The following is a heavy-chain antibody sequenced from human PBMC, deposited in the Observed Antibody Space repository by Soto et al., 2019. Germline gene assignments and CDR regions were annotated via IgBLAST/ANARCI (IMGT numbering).Heavy chain of an antibody. J-gene: IGHJ4*02. Sequence: QLVESGGCLVQPGGSLRLSCAASGFTFSDYPMNWVRQAPGKGLEWVSSIRTISSAIYFADSVRGRFIISRDNARNSLYLQMTSLRDEDTAVYYCARETPAFDSWGQGTLVTVSS. V-gene: IGHV3-48*02. CDR2: IRTISSAI. D-gene: IGHD2-15*01. CDR3: ARETPAFDS. CDR1: GFTFSDYP.